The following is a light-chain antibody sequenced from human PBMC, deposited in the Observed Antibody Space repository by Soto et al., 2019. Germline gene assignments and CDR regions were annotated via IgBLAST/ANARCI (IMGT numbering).Light chain of an antibody. CDR3: QQSYSTPRT. J-gene: IGKJ1*01. CDR1: QGIGND. CDR2: AAS. Sequence: DIQMTQSPSSLSASVGDRVTITCRASQGIGNDLGWFQQEPGKAPKLLIYAASSLQSGVPSRFSGSGSGTDFTLTISSLQPEDFATYYCQQSYSTPRTFGQGTKVDIK. V-gene: IGKV1-39*01.